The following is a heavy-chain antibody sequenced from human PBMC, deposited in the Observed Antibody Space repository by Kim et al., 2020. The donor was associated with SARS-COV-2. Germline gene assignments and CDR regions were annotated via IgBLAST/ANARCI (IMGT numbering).Heavy chain of an antibody. Sequence: SETLSLTCTVSGGSISSYYWSWIRQLPGKGLEWIGYIYYNGDTTYNPSLKSRVTISLETSKNQFSLKLSYVTAADTAVYYCARPPSLQQWLVNWGQGTLVTVSS. D-gene: IGHD6-19*01. CDR2: IYYNGDT. CDR1: GGSISSYY. V-gene: IGHV4-59*01. CDR3: ARPPSLQQWLVN. J-gene: IGHJ4*02.